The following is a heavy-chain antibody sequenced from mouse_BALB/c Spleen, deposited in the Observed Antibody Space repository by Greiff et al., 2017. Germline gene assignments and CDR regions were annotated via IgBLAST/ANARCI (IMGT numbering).Heavy chain of an antibody. CDR2: IDPENGDT. CDR1: GFNIKDYY. D-gene: IGHD1-1*01. Sequence: VQLQQSGAELVRSGASVKLSCTASGFNIKDYYMHWVKQRPEQGLEWIGWIDPENGDTEYAPKFQGKATMTADTSSNTAYLQLSSLTSEDTAVYYCNANYYGSSYYFDDWGQGTTLTVSA. J-gene: IGHJ2*01. CDR3: NANYYGSSYYFDD. V-gene: IGHV14-4*02.